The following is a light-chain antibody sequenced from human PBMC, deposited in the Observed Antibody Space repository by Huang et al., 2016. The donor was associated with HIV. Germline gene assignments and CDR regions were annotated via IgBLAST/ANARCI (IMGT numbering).Light chain of an antibody. CDR3: LQYSTWPPVT. CDR2: GAS. Sequence: ETVMTQSLATLSVSPGERAALSCRASQSVSSNLAWYQQQPGQGHRLFIYGASTRAAGIPARFSGSGSGREFTLTISSLQSEDFAVYYCLQYSTWPPVTFGQGTRLEI. CDR1: QSVSSN. J-gene: IGKJ5*01. V-gene: IGKV3D-15*01.